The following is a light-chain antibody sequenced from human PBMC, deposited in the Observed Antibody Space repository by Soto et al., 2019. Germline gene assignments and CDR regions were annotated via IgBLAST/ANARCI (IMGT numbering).Light chain of an antibody. V-gene: IGKV4-1*01. CDR3: QQYYSTPLT. CDR1: QSVLYSSNNKNY. Sequence: DIVMTPSPDSLAVSLGERAPINCKSSQSVLYSSNNKNYLAWCQQKPGQPPKLLIYWASTRESGVPDRFSGSGSGTDFTLTISSLQAEDVAVYYCQQYYSTPLTFLGGTTVDIK. J-gene: IGKJ4*01. CDR2: WAS.